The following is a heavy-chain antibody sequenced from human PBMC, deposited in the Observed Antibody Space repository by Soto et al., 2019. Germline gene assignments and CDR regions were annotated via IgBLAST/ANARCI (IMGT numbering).Heavy chain of an antibody. CDR2: ITDYNGST. J-gene: IGHJ3*01. CDR3: ARDDFGDLWRSPDV. D-gene: IGHD4-17*01. CDR1: GYTFTSYG. V-gene: IGHV1-18*01. Sequence: ASVKVSCKASGYTFTSYGISWVRQAPGQGLEWMGWITDYNGSTKYARKFQDRVTMTTDTSTSTAYMELRSLRSDDTAVYFCARDDFGDLWRSPDVWGQGTMVTVSS.